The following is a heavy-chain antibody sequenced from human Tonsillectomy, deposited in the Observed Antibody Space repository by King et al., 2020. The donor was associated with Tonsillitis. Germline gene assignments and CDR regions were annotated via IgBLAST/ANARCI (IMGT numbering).Heavy chain of an antibody. CDR1: GGSFSGYY. J-gene: IGHJ4*02. D-gene: IGHD6-19*01. CDR2: INHSGST. Sequence: VQLPQWGAGLLKPSETLSLTCAVYGGSFSGYYWSWIRQPPGKGLEWIGEINHSGSTNYNPSLKSRVTVSVDTSKNQFSLKLSSVTAADTAVYYCARGLSSGLFDYWGQGTLVTVSS. CDR3: ARGLSSGLFDY. V-gene: IGHV4-34*01.